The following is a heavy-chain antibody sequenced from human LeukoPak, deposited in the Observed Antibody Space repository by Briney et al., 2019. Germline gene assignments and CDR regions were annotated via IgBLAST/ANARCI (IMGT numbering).Heavy chain of an antibody. CDR3: ARDNSGWYYYYMDV. J-gene: IGHJ6*03. D-gene: IGHD4-23*01. CDR1: GDSVSTYS. Sequence: PSETLSLTCTVFGDSVSTYSWSWIRQPAGEGLEWIGRVYSNGNTNYNPSLKSRVTLSTDRSKNQVSLKLTSVTAADTATYYCARDNSGWYYYYMDVWGKGTTVTVSS. V-gene: IGHV4-4*07. CDR2: VYSNGNT.